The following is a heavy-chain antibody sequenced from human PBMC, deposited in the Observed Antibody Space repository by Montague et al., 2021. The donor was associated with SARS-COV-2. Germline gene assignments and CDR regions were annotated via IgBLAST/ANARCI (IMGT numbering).Heavy chain of an antibody. CDR3: ARGMRIQGSIRHFDSISSAALDI. CDR2: INQGGAP. D-gene: IGHD3-9*01. CDR1: RGSFSNYY. Sequence: SETLSLTCAVSRGSFSNYYWTWIRQSPGKGLEWIGEINQGGAPNXTPSLKSRVTISLDTSKKQISLKLNSVTVADTAVFFCARGMRIQGSIRHFDSISSAALDIWAQGSLVTVSS. J-gene: IGHJ3*02. V-gene: IGHV4-34*01.